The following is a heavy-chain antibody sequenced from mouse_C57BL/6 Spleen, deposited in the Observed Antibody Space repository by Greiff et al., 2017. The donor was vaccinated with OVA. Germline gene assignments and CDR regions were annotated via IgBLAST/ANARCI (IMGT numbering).Heavy chain of an antibody. CDR1: GFTFTGYW. CDR3: SRNPPSSSYAMDY. J-gene: IGHJ4*01. CDR2: ILPGSGST. Sequence: QVQLQQSGAELMKPGASVTLSCKATGFTFTGYWIEWVKQSPGHGLEWIGEILPGSGSTNYTAKFTGKATFNADTSSNTSYMQLRILTTEDSAIYCCSRNPPSSSYAMDYWGQGTSVTVSS. V-gene: IGHV1-9*01.